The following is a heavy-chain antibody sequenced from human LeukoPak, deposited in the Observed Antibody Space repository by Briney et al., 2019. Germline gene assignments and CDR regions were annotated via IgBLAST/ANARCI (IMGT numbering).Heavy chain of an antibody. Sequence: GASVKVSCKASGYTFTSYAMHWVRQAPGQRLEWMGWINAGNGNTKYSQKFQGRVTITRDTSASTAYMELSSLRSEDTAVYYCARGYCSGGSCYSDYFDYWGQGTLVTVSS. CDR1: GYTFTSYA. J-gene: IGHJ4*02. CDR2: INAGNGNT. D-gene: IGHD2-15*01. V-gene: IGHV1-3*01. CDR3: ARGYCSGGSCYSDYFDY.